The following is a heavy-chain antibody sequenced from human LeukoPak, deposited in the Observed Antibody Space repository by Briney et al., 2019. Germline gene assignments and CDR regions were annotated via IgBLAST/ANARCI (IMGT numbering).Heavy chain of an antibody. CDR2: INHSGST. V-gene: IGHV4-34*01. Sequence: SENLSLTCAVYGGSFSGYYWSWIRQPPGKGLEWIGEINHSGSTNYNPSPKSRVTISVGTSKNQFSLKLSSVTAADAAVYYCARLLALWGQGTTVTVSS. CDR3: ARLLAL. CDR1: GGSFSGYY. J-gene: IGHJ6*02. D-gene: IGHD3-3*01.